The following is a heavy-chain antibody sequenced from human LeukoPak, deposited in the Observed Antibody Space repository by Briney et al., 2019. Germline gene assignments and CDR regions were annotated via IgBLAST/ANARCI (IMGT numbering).Heavy chain of an antibody. CDR2: VSGSGGDI. J-gene: IGHJ4*02. D-gene: IGHD3-10*01. CDR3: ARWFGEPPNFDY. CDR1: GFTFSTFA. Sequence: GGSLRLSCAASGFTFSTFAMSWVRQASGKGLEWVSSVSGSGGDIFYADSVKGRFSISRDNSKNRVFLQMNSLRAEDTAMYYCARWFGEPPNFDYWGQGTLVTVSS. V-gene: IGHV3-23*01.